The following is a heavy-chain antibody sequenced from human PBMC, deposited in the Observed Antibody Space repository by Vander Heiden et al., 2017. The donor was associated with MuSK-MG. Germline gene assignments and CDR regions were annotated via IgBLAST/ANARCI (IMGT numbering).Heavy chain of an antibody. Sequence: VKVSCKASGYTFTSYAMHWVRQAPGQRLEWMGWINAGNGNTKYSQKFQGRVTITRDTSASTAYMELSSLRSEDTAVYYCARDYYGSGSNAEYFQHWGQGTLVTVSS. D-gene: IGHD3-10*01. CDR2: INAGNGNT. V-gene: IGHV1-3*01. CDR1: GYTFTSYA. J-gene: IGHJ1*01. CDR3: ARDYYGSGSNAEYFQH.